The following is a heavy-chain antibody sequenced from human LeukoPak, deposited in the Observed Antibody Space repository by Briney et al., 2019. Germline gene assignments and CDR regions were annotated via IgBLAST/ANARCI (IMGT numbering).Heavy chain of an antibody. CDR3: ARHLAYCGGDCYGFDH. Sequence: PSETLSLTCTVSGGSISSYYWSWIRQPPGKGLEWIGYIYYSGSTNYNPSLKSRVTISVDTSKNQFSLKLSSLTAADTAVYYCARHLAYCGGDCYGFDHWGQGTLVTVSS. CDR2: IYYSGST. V-gene: IGHV4-59*08. D-gene: IGHD2-21*02. CDR1: GGSISSYY. J-gene: IGHJ4*02.